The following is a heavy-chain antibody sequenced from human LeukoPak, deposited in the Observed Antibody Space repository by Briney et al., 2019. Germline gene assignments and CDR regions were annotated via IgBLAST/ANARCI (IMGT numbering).Heavy chain of an antibody. Sequence: ALRLSCAASGFTFDDYAMHWVRQAPGKGLEWVSGISWNSGSIGYADSVKGRFTISRDNAKNSLYLQMNSLRAEDTALYYCAKDMMADSSGYSSYYYGMDVWGQGTTVTVSS. V-gene: IGHV3-9*01. J-gene: IGHJ6*02. CDR2: ISWNSGSI. CDR1: GFTFDDYA. D-gene: IGHD3-22*01. CDR3: AKDMMADSSGYSSYYYGMDV.